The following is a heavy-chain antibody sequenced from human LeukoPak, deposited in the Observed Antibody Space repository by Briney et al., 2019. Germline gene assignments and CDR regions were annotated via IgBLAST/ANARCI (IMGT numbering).Heavy chain of an antibody. CDR1: GFTFSSYS. Sequence: GGSLRLPCAASGFTFSSYSMNWVRQAPGKGLEWVSSISSSSSYIYYADSVKGRFTISRDNAKNSLYLQMNSLRAEDTAVYYCARVDTAMAAKSFQHWGQGTLVTVSS. CDR3: ARVDTAMAAKSFQH. J-gene: IGHJ1*01. D-gene: IGHD5-18*01. CDR2: ISSSSSYI. V-gene: IGHV3-21*01.